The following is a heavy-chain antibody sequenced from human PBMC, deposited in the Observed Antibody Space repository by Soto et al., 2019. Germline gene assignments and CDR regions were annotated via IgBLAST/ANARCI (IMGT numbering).Heavy chain of an antibody. CDR3: AGGSREPAAIMIWFDP. CDR2: INHSGST. V-gene: IGHV4-34*01. CDR1: GGSFSGYY. D-gene: IGHD2-2*01. J-gene: IGHJ5*02. Sequence: SETLSLTCAVYGGSFSGYYWSWIRQPPGKGLEWIGEINHSGSTNYNPSLKSRVTISVDTSKNQFSLKLSSVTAADTAVYYCAGGSREPAAIMIWFDPWGQGTLVTVSS.